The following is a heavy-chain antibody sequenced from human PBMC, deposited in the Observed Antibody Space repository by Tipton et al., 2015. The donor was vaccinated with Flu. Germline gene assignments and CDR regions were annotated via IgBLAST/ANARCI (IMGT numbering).Heavy chain of an antibody. V-gene: IGHV4-4*02. J-gene: IGHJ5*01. CDR2: IFHSGST. Sequence: TLSLTCAVSGASISSSYWWGWVRQPPGRGLEWIGQIFHSGSTNYNPTLKSRVAISVDKSNNHFSLRLASVTAADTAVYYCARRDYSNYVSEPKNWFDSWGQGTLVTVSS. CDR3: ARRDYSNYVSEPKNWFDS. D-gene: IGHD4-11*01. CDR1: GASISSSYW.